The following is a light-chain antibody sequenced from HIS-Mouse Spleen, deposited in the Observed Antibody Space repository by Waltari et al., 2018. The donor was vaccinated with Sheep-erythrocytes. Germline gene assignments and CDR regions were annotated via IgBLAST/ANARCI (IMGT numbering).Light chain of an antibody. CDR2: EGS. CDR3: CSYAGSSTWV. V-gene: IGLV2-23*01. CDR1: SSDVGSYNL. J-gene: IGLJ3*02. Sequence: QSALTQPASVSGSPGQSLTIPCTGTSSDVGSYNLVSWYQQHPGKAPKLMFYEGSKRPSGVSNRFSGSKSGNTASLTISGLQAEDEADYYCCSYAGSSTWVFGGGTKLTVL.